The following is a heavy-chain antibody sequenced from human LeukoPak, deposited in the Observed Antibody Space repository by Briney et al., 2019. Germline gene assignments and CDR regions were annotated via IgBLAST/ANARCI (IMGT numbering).Heavy chain of an antibody. D-gene: IGHD3-10*01. Sequence: GGSLRLSCAASGFTFSSYGMHWVRQAPGKGLEWVAVISYDGSNKYYADSVKGRFTISRDNSKNTLYLQMNSLRAEDTAVYYCAKDVDYYGSGSYYGPFDYWGQGTLVTVSS. J-gene: IGHJ4*02. CDR3: AKDVDYYGSGSYYGPFDY. CDR1: GFTFSSYG. V-gene: IGHV3-30*18. CDR2: ISYDGSNK.